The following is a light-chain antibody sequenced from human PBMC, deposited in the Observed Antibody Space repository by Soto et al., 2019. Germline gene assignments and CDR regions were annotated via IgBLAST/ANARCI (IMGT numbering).Light chain of an antibody. CDR1: NIGSKN. J-gene: IGLJ1*01. V-gene: IGLV3-9*01. Sequence: SYALTQPLSVSVALGQTATITCGGNNIGSKNVHWYQQKPGQAPVLVIYRDSNRPSGIPERFSGSNSGNTATLTISRAQAGDEADYYCQVWDSSTHYVFGTGTKVTVL. CDR3: QVWDSSTHYV. CDR2: RDS.